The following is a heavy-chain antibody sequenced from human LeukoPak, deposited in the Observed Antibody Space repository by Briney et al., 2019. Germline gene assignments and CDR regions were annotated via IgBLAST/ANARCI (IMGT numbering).Heavy chain of an antibody. CDR3: ARAPISGSYSQYFYMDV. J-gene: IGHJ6*03. CDR2: ITWNSDIK. CDR1: GLIFSSFG. Sequence: GGSLRLSCAASGLIFSSFGMHWVRQAPGKGLEWVSGITWNSDIKAYADAVKGRFTVSRDNAKNSLYLQMNSLRSDDTALYYCARAPISGSYSQYFYMDVWGKGTTVTISS. V-gene: IGHV3-9*01. D-gene: IGHD3-10*01.